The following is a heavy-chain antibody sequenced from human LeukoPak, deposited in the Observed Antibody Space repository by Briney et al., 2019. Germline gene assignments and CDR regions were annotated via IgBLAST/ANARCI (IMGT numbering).Heavy chain of an antibody. CDR2: VYTSGST. J-gene: IGHJ3*02. Sequence: SETLSLTCTVSGASISSGSYYWSWIRQPAGKGLEWIGRVYTSGSTNYNPSLKSRVNISLDTPKNQFSLKLISVTAADTAVYFCASLVVPAAIPAFDIWGQGTMITVSS. V-gene: IGHV4-61*02. D-gene: IGHD2-2*02. CDR3: ASLVVPAAIPAFDI. CDR1: GASISSGSYY.